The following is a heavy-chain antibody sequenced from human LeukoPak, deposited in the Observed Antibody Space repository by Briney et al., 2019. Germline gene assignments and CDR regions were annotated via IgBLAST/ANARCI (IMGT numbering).Heavy chain of an antibody. Sequence: ASVKVSCKASGYTFTGYYMHWVRQAPGQGLEWMGWINPNSGGTNYAQKFQGRVTMTRDTSISTAYMELSRLRSDDTAVYYCARDKDSSGYYNWFDPWGQGTLVTVSP. CDR3: ARDKDSSGYYNWFDP. CDR2: INPNSGGT. D-gene: IGHD3-22*01. J-gene: IGHJ5*02. CDR1: GYTFTGYY. V-gene: IGHV1-2*02.